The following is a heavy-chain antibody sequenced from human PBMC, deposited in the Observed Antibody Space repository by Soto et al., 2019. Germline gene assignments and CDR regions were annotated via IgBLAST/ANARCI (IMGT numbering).Heavy chain of an antibody. V-gene: IGHV1-69*02. CDR3: ARAHGDLYYFDY. CDR2: IIPILGIA. J-gene: IGHJ4*02. CDR1: GGTFSSYT. D-gene: IGHD4-17*01. Sequence: QVQLVQSGAEVKKPGSSVKVSCKASGGTFSSYTISWVRQAPGQGLEWMGRIIPILGIANYAQKFQGRVTITADKSTSTAYMELSSLRCEDTDVYYCARAHGDLYYFDYWGQGTLVTVSS.